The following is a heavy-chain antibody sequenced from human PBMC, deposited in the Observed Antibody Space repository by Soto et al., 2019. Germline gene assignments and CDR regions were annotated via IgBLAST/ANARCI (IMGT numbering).Heavy chain of an antibody. V-gene: IGHV4-4*08. CDR2: IYSSGST. CDR1: GDFNTNFY. CDR3: ARHPSDFWFDP. D-gene: IGHD2-21*02. J-gene: IGHJ5*02. Sequence: SETLSLTCTVSGDFNTNFYWSWIRQSPGKGLEWMGFIYSSGSTYYNPSLKSRVTVSVDTSKNQFSLKLSSVTAADTAVYYCARHPSDFWFDPWGQGTLVTVSS.